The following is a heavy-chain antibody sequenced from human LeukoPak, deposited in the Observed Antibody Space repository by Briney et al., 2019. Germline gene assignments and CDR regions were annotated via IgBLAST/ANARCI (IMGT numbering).Heavy chain of an antibody. CDR3: AKGIYSSGWSYFDY. V-gene: IGHV3-23*01. J-gene: IGHJ4*01. CDR2: LSGSGITT. D-gene: IGHD6-19*01. CDR1: GFTFSNSA. Sequence: PGVSLRLSCAASGFTFSNSAMSWVRQAPGKGLEWVSTLSGSGITTYYADSVKGRFTISRDNSKNTLYLQMNSLRAEDTAVYYCAKGIYSSGWSYFDYWGHGNLVTVSS.